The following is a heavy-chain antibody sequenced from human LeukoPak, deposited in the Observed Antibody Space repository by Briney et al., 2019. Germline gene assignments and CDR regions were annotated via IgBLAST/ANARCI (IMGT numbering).Heavy chain of an antibody. V-gene: IGHV4-34*01. J-gene: IGHJ4*02. CDR3: ARGLGGY. D-gene: IGHD3-16*01. Sequence: SETLSLTCAVYGGSFSGYYWSWIRQPPGKGLEWIGEINHSGSTNYNPSLKSRVTISVDTSKNQFSLKLSSVTAVDTAVYYCARGLGGYWGQGTLVTVSS. CDR2: INHSGST. CDR1: GGSFSGYY.